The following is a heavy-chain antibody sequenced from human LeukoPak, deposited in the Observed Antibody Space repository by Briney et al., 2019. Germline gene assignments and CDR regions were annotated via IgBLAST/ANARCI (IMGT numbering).Heavy chain of an antibody. V-gene: IGHV1-46*01. CDR2: IKPNNYYT. D-gene: IGHD3-10*01. CDR1: GYTFTSYY. Sequence: ASVKVSCKASGYTFTSYYMHWVRQAPGQGLEWMGIIKPNNYYTNYAQKFQGRVTMTSDTSTSTVYMELSSLRSEDAAVYSCARGTGSGSQSRYYFDYWGQGTLVTVSS. J-gene: IGHJ4*02. CDR3: ARGTGSGSQSRYYFDY.